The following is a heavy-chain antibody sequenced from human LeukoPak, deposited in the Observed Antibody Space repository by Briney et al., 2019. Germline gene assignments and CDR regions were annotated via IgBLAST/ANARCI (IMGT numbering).Heavy chain of an antibody. V-gene: IGHV1-18*01. CDR1: GYTFTSYG. D-gene: IGHD3-22*01. CDR3: ARDFAYYYDSSGTFDI. J-gene: IGHJ3*02. Sequence: ASVKVSCKASGYTFTSYGISWVRQAPGQGLEWMGWISAYNGNTNYAQKLQGRVTMTTDTSTSTAYMELRSLRSDDTAVYYCARDFAYYYDSSGTFDIWGQGTTVTVSS. CDR2: ISAYNGNT.